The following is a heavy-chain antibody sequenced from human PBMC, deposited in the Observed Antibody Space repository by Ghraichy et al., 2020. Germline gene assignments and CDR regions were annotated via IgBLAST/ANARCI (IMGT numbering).Heavy chain of an antibody. J-gene: IGHJ6*02. CDR1: GYTFTGYY. V-gene: IGHV1-2*02. Sequence: ASVKVSCKASGYTFTGYYMHWVRQAPGQGLEWMGWINPNSGGTNYAQKFQGRVTMTRDTSISTAYMELSRLRSDDTAVYYCARDLEGGQYQLRGGMDVWGQGTTVTVSS. CDR3: ARDLEGGQYQLRGGMDV. CDR2: INPNSGGT. D-gene: IGHD2-2*01.